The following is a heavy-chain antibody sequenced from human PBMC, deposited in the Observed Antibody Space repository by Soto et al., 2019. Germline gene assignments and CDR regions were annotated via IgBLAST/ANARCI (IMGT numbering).Heavy chain of an antibody. J-gene: IGHJ6*02. V-gene: IGHV1-18*01. D-gene: IGHD3-16*02. Sequence: ASVKVSCKASGYTFTSYGISWVRQAPGQGLEWMGWISAYNGNTNYAQKHQGRVTMTTDTSTSTAYMELRSLRAEDTAVYYCARDHERVRLGELSFFPRPDYCYGMDVWGQGRTVTVSS. CDR2: ISAYNGNT. CDR3: ARDHERVRLGELSFFPRPDYCYGMDV. CDR1: GYTFTSYG.